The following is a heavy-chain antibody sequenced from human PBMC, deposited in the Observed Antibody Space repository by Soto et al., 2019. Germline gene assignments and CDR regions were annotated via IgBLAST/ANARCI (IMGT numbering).Heavy chain of an antibody. V-gene: IGHV4-59*01. J-gene: IGHJ6*02. D-gene: IGHD2-15*01. Sequence: SETLSLTCTVSGGSISSYYWSWIRQPPGKGLEWIGYIYYSGSTNYNPSLKSRVTISVDTSKNQFSLKLSSVTAADTAVYYCAREKVVVAATRYYYYGMDVRGQGTTVTVSS. CDR1: GGSISSYY. CDR3: AREKVVVAATRYYYYGMDV. CDR2: IYYSGST.